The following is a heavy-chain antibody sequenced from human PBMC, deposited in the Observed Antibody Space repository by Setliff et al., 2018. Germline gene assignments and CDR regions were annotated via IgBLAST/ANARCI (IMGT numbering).Heavy chain of an antibody. V-gene: IGHV3-NL1*01. CDR1: GFTFSTYW. CDR3: AGGPRWYDSSGYYFRTDN. Sequence: GGSLRLSCAASGFTFSTYWMHWVRQAPGKGLEWVSAINTGGDTTYYADSVKGRFTISRDNSKNTLYLQMSSLRAEDTAVYYCAGGPRWYDSSGYYFRTDNWGQGTLVTVSS. J-gene: IGHJ4*02. CDR2: INTGGDTT. D-gene: IGHD3-22*01.